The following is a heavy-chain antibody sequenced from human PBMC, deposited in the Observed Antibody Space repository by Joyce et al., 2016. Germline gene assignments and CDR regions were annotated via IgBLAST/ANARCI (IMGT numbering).Heavy chain of an antibody. CDR1: GFIFDDYA. CDR3: AKVIDRWYNYENSGLNDAFDI. D-gene: IGHD3-22*01. CDR2: ISWNSGSI. Sequence: EVQLVESGGGSVQPGRPLRLSCAASGFIFDDYAMYWVRQGPGKGLEWVSGISWNSGSIGYADSVKGRFTISRDNAKNSLYLQMNSLRAEDTALYYCAKVIDRWYNYENSGLNDAFDIWGQGTMVTVSS. V-gene: IGHV3-9*01. J-gene: IGHJ3*02.